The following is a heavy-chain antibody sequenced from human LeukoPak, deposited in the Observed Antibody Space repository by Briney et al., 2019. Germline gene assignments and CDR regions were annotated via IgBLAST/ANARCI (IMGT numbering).Heavy chain of an antibody. D-gene: IGHD1-26*01. CDR1: GFTFTSSA. CDR3: AAYHSGSYQNLDY. J-gene: IGHJ4*02. Sequence: SVKVSRKASGFTFTSSAVQWVRQARGQRLEWIGWIVVGSGNTNYAQKFQERVTITRDMSTSTAYMELSSLRSEDTAVYYCAAYHSGSYQNLDYWGQGTLVTVSS. V-gene: IGHV1-58*01. CDR2: IVVGSGNT.